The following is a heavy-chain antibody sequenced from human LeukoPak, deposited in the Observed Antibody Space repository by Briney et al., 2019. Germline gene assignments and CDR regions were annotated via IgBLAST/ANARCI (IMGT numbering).Heavy chain of an antibody. CDR3: ARGDIPDF. CDR1: GYSISSGYY. D-gene: IGHD2-21*01. V-gene: IGHV4-38-2*01. CDR2: IYHSGKT. Sequence: PSETLSLTCGVSGYSISSGYYWGWIRHSPGKGLEWIGSIYHSGKTYYNLSLKSRVTISVATSKNQFSLKLSSVTAADTAVYYCARGDIPDFWGQGTLVTVSS. J-gene: IGHJ4*02.